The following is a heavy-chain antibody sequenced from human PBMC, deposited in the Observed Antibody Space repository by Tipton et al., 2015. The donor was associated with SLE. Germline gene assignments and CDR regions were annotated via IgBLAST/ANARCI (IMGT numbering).Heavy chain of an antibody. CDR1: GGSIRSRNW. CDR2: INHSGST. Sequence: TLSLTCAVSGGSIRSRNWWSWVSQPPGKGLEWIGEINHSGSTNSNPSLKSRVTISVDTSKNQFSLQLSSVTAADKAVYYCARAGGGDSNWFDPWGQVTLVTVSS. J-gene: IGHJ5*02. V-gene: IGHV4-4*02. CDR3: ARAGGGDSNWFDP. D-gene: IGHD2-21*01.